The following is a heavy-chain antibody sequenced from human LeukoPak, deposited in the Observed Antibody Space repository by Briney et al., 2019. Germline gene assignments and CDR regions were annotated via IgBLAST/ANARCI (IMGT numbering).Heavy chain of an antibody. CDR1: GFTFSSYA. CDR3: AKYKSIAVAVFDY. D-gene: IGHD6-19*01. V-gene: IGHV3-23*01. J-gene: IGHJ4*02. CDR2: ISGSGGST. Sequence: GGSLRLSCAASGFTFSSYAMSWFRQAPGKGLEWVSAISGSGGSTYYADSVKGRFTISRDNSKNTLYLQMNSLRAEDTAVYYCAKYKSIAVAVFDYWGQGTLVTVSS.